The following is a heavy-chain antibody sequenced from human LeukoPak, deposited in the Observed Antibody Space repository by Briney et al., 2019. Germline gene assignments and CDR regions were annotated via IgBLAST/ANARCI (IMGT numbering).Heavy chain of an antibody. J-gene: IGHJ4*02. Sequence: GASVKVSCKASGYTFTSYCISWVRQAPGQGLEWMGWISAYNGNTDYAQKFQGRVTMTTDTSTSTAYMELRSLRSDDTAMYHCAREFTMVRGATTTFDYWGQGTLVTVSS. CDR1: GYTFTSYC. V-gene: IGHV1-18*01. D-gene: IGHD3-10*01. CDR3: AREFTMVRGATTTFDY. CDR2: ISAYNGNT.